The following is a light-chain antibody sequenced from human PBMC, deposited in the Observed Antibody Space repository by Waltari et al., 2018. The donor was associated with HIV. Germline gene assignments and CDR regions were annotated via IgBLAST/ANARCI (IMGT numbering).Light chain of an antibody. Sequence: SYVLTQPPSVSVAAGKTATITCGGTNIGRKTVNWYQQRPGQAPVLVIHDDKDRPTGIPERFSGSNFGNTATLTINRVEVGEEADYYCQVWNDGADREFGGGTKLAVL. J-gene: IGLJ3*02. CDR2: DDK. CDR3: QVWNDGADRE. V-gene: IGLV3-21*04. CDR1: NIGRKT.